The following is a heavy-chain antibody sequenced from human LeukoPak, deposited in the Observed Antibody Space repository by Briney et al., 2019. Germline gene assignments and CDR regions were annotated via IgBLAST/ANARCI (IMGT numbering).Heavy chain of an antibody. D-gene: IGHD6-19*01. J-gene: IGHJ4*02. CDR2: ISDSGGKT. V-gene: IGHV3-23*01. CDR1: GFTFSTFSNYG. CDR3: AKHGSGRYFDY. Sequence: PGRSLRLSCAASGFTFSTFSNYGMSWVRQAPGKGLEWVSAISDSGGKTYYADSMKGRFTISRDNSKNTLYLQMNSLRAEGTAVYYCAKHGSGRYFDYWGQRTLVTVSS.